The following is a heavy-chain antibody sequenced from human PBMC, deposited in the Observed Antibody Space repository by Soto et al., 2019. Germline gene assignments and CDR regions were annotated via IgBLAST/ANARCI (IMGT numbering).Heavy chain of an antibody. CDR2: IFSSGST. D-gene: IGHD2-21*02. J-gene: IGHJ5*02. Sequence: SETLSLTCTVSGGSITDYSWVWIRQPAGKGLEWIGRIFSSGSTNFNPSLKGRITMPLDTSKNQFSLKLNSATATDTAVYFCARDQGVVVTADNWFDPWGQGILVTVSS. V-gene: IGHV4-4*07. CDR1: GGSITDYS. CDR3: ARDQGVVVTADNWFDP.